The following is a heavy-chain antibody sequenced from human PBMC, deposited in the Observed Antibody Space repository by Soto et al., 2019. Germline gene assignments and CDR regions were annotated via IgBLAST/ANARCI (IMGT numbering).Heavy chain of an antibody. V-gene: IGHV5-51*01. CDR2: IYPGDSDT. CDR3: ARDFLRFGEFDAFDI. D-gene: IGHD3-10*01. CDR1: GYSFTSYW. Sequence: EVQLVQSGAEVKKPGESLQISCKGSGYSFTSYWIGWVRQMPGKGLEWMGIIYPGDSDTRYSPSFQGQVTISADKSISTAYLQWSSLKASDTAMYYCARDFLRFGEFDAFDIWGQGTMVTVSS. J-gene: IGHJ3*02.